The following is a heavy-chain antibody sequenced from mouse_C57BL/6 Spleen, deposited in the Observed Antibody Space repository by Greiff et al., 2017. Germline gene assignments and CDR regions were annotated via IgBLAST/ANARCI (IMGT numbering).Heavy chain of an antibody. CDR1: GYSFTDYN. J-gene: IGHJ3*01. CDR3: SRGCDGSRSFAY. Sequence: VQLQQSGPELVKPGASVKISCKASGYSFTDYNMNWVKQSTGQSLEWIGVINPNYGTTSYNQKFKGKATLTVDPSSSTAYMQLNSLTSEDSAVXYCSRGCDGSRSFAYWGQGTLVTVSA. CDR2: INPNYGTT. V-gene: IGHV1-39*01. D-gene: IGHD1-1*01.